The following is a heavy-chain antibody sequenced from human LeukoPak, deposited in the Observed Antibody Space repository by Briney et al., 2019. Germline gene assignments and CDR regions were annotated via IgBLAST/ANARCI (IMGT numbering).Heavy chain of an antibody. Sequence: GSLRLSCAASGFTFSSYWMSWIRQPPGKGLEWIGYIYYTGTTNYNPSLKSRVAISVDTSKNQFSLRLSSVTAADTAVYYCARYSTSKKPFDSWGQGTLVTVSS. CDR2: IYYTGTT. J-gene: IGHJ4*02. CDR1: GFTFSSYW. V-gene: IGHV4-59*01. D-gene: IGHD6-6*01. CDR3: ARYSTSKKPFDS.